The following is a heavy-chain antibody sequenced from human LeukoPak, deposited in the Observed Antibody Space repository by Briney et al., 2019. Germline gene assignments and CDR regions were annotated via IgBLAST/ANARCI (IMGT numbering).Heavy chain of an antibody. V-gene: IGHV3-74*01. CDR1: GFTLSRYW. Sequence: GGSLRLSCAASGFTLSRYWMHWVRQAPGKGLVWVSRINSDGSSTNYADSVKGRFTISRDNAKNTLYLQMNSLRAEDTVVYYCAREIGVSWELSSVYYYYMDVWGKGTTVTVSS. CDR3: AREIGVSWELSSVYYYYMDV. CDR2: INSDGSST. J-gene: IGHJ6*03. D-gene: IGHD3-16*02.